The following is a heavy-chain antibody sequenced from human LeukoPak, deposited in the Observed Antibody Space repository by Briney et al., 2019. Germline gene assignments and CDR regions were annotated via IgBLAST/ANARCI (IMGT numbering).Heavy chain of an antibody. Sequence: SETLSLTCAVYGGSFSGYYWSWVRQPPGKGLEWIGEIYHSGSTNYNPSLKSRVTISVDKSKNQFSLKLSSVTAADTAVYYCARASYSGSYRPRGPLDYWGQGTLVTVSS. CDR1: GGSFSGYY. CDR2: IYHSGST. J-gene: IGHJ4*02. CDR3: ARASYSGSYRPRGPLDY. D-gene: IGHD1-26*01. V-gene: IGHV4-34*01.